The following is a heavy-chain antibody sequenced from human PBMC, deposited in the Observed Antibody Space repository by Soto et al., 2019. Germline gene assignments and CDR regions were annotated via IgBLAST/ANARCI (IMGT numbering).Heavy chain of an antibody. Sequence: PSETLSLTCTVSGGSISSYYWSWIRQPPGKGLEWIGYIYYSGSTNYNPSLKSRVTISVDTSKNQFSLKLSSVTAADTAVYYCARESTVTTFSSDANWFDPWGQGTLVTVSS. CDR1: GGSISSYY. J-gene: IGHJ5*02. CDR3: ARESTVTTFSSDANWFDP. CDR2: IYYSGST. D-gene: IGHD4-4*01. V-gene: IGHV4-59*01.